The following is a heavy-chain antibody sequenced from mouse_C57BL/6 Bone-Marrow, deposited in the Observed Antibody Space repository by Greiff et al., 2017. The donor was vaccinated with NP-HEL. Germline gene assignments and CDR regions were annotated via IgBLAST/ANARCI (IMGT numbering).Heavy chain of an antibody. Sequence: EVMLVESGGGLVQPGGSLKLSCAASGFTFSDYYMYWVRQTPEQRLEWVAYISNGGGSTYYPDTVKGRFTISRDNATNTLYLQMSRLESEDTAMYCCAPPEGAYWGQGTLVTVSA. J-gene: IGHJ3*01. V-gene: IGHV5-12*01. CDR1: GFTFSDYY. CDR2: ISNGGGST. CDR3: APPEGAY. D-gene: IGHD3-3*01.